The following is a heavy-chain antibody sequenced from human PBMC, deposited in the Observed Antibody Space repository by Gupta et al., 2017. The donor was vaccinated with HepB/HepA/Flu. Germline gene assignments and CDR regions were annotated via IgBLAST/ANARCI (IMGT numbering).Heavy chain of an antibody. J-gene: IGHJ4*02. CDR3: AQTNSYDY. V-gene: IGHV3-30*18. CDR2: ISHDGSNK. Sequence: QVQLVESGGGVVQPGRSLRLSCAASGFPFSSYGMHWVRQAPGKGLEWVAVISHDGSNKYYADSVKGRFTISRDNSKNTLYLQMNSLRAEDTAVYYCAQTNSYDYWGQGTLVTVSS. CDR1: GFPFSSYG.